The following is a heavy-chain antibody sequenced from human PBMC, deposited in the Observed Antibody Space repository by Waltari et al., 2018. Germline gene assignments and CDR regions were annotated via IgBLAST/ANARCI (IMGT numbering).Heavy chain of an antibody. CDR3: ARDPARRFDY. CDR1: GFTFSGYW. V-gene: IGHV3-7*01. Sequence: EVHLVESGGGLVKPGGSLRLSCAASGFTFSGYWMTWVRQAPGKGLEWVANIEEDGSDKYYVDSVKGRFTISRDNTKNSLYLQMNSLRAEDTAVYYCARDPARRFDYWGQGTLVTVSS. CDR2: IEEDGSDK. D-gene: IGHD6-6*01. J-gene: IGHJ4*02.